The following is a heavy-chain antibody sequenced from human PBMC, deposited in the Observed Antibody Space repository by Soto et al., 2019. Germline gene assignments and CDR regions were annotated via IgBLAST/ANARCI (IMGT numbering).Heavy chain of an antibody. V-gene: IGHV3-48*01. Sequence: GGSLRLSCAASGFTFSSYSMNWVRQAPGKGLEWVSYISSSSSTIYYADSVKGRFTISRDNAKNSLYLQMNSLRAEDTAGYYCASGAIGYCSGGSCYYPYFDYWGQGTLVTVSS. CDR2: ISSSSSTI. CDR3: ASGAIGYCSGGSCYYPYFDY. D-gene: IGHD2-15*01. J-gene: IGHJ4*02. CDR1: GFTFSSYS.